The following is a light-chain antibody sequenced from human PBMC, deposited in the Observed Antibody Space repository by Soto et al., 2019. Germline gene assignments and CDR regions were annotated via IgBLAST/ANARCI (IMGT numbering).Light chain of an antibody. J-gene: IGLJ3*02. CDR2: SND. V-gene: IGLV1-44*01. Sequence: QSALTQPPSASGAPGQRVTISCFGSASNIGTYAVNWYQQLPGTAPKLLIYSNDQRPSGVPDRFSGSKSGTSASLAISGLQSDDEADYYCASWDDSVNGRVFGGGTKVTVL. CDR3: ASWDDSVNGRV. CDR1: ASNIGTYA.